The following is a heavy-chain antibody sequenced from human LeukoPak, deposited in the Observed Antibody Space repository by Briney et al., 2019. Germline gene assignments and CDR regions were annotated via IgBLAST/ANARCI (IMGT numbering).Heavy chain of an antibody. Sequence: ASVKVSCKASGYTFTGYHMHWVRQAPGQGLEWMGWINPNSGGTNYAQKFQGRVTMTRDKSISTAYMELSRLRSDDTAVYYCAKPSREVIDAFDIWGQGTMVTVSS. J-gene: IGHJ3*02. CDR2: INPNSGGT. CDR3: AKPSREVIDAFDI. CDR1: GYTFTGYH. V-gene: IGHV1-2*02.